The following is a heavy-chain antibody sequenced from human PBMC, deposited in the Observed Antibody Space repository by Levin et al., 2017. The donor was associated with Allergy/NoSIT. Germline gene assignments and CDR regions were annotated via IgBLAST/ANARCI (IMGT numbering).Heavy chain of an antibody. J-gene: IGHJ3*02. CDR1: GYTFTGYY. CDR3: ARFTYCSGGSCPWAFDI. CDR2: INPNSGGT. D-gene: IGHD2-15*01. Sequence: ASVKVSCKASGYTFTGYYMHWVRQAPGQGLEWMGWINPNSGGTNYAQKFQGRVTMTRDTSISTAYMELSRLRSDDTAVYYCARFTYCSGGSCPWAFDIWGQGTMVTVSS. V-gene: IGHV1-2*02.